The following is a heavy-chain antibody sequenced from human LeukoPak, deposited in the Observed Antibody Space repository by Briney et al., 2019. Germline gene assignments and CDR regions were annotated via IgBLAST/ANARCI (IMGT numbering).Heavy chain of an antibody. J-gene: IGHJ4*02. CDR1: GYIFTNYG. Sequence: ASVKVSCKAPGYIFTNYGISWVRQAPGQGLEWMGWISAYNVHTNYAQNFQGRVTMTRDTSTSTVYMELRSLRSDDTAVYYCARDLTHRRNYDSSGYQIVPAFWGQGTLVTVSS. D-gene: IGHD3-22*01. V-gene: IGHV1-18*01. CDR3: ARDLTHRRNYDSSGYQIVPAF. CDR2: ISAYNVHT.